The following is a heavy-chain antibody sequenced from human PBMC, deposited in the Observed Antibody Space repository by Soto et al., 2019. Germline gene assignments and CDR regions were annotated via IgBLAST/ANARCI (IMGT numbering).Heavy chain of an antibody. CDR2: IDPSDSYT. J-gene: IGHJ6*02. Sequence: GESLKISCKGSGYSFTSYWISWVRQMPGKGLEWMGRIDPSDSYTNYSPSFQGHVTISADKSISTAYLQWSSLKASDTAMYYCERTPEDRSGPYGMDVWGQGTTVTVSS. D-gene: IGHD3-3*01. V-gene: IGHV5-10-1*01. CDR3: ERTPEDRSGPYGMDV. CDR1: GYSFTSYW.